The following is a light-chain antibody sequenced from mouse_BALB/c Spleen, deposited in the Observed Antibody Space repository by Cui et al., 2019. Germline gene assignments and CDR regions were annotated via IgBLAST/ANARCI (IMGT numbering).Light chain of an antibody. V-gene: IGKV4-55*01. CDR2: DTT. Sequence: QIVLTQSPAIISASPGEKVTMTCSASSSVSYMYWYQQKPGSSPRLLIYDTTNLACGVPVRFSGSGSGTSYSLTISRMEAEDAATYYCQQWSSYPRTFGGGTKLEIK. CDR3: QQWSSYPRT. CDR1: SSVSY. J-gene: IGKJ1*01.